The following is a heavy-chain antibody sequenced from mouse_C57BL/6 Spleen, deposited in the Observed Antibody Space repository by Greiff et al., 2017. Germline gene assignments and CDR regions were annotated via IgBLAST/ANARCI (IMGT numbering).Heavy chain of an antibody. CDR1: GYTFTSYW. V-gene: IGHV1-64*01. CDR3: AREYDYDGGYFDV. J-gene: IGHJ1*03. D-gene: IGHD2-4*01. Sequence: QVQLQQPGAELVKPGASVKLSCKASGYTFTSYWMHWVKQRPGQGLEWIGMIHPNSGSTNYNEKFKSKATLTVDKSSSTAYMQLSSLTSEDSAVYYCAREYDYDGGYFDVWGTGTTVTVSS. CDR2: IHPNSGST.